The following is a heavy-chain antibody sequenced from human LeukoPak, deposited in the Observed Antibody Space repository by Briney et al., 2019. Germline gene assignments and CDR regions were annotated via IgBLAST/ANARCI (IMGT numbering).Heavy chain of an antibody. V-gene: IGHV4-59*01. CDR3: ARAYSSSPNWFDP. D-gene: IGHD6-6*01. Sequence: PSETLSLTCTVSGGSISSYYWSWIRQPPGKGLELIGYIYYSGSTNYNPSLKSRVTISVDTSKNQFSLKLSSVTAADTTVYYCARAYSSSPNWFDPWGQGTLVTVSS. J-gene: IGHJ5*02. CDR1: GGSISSYY. CDR2: IYYSGST.